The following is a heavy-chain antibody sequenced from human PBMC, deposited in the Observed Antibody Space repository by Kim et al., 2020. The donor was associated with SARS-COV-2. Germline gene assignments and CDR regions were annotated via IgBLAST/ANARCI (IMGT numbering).Heavy chain of an antibody. J-gene: IGHJ4*01. D-gene: IGHD6-19*01. CDR2: IRQDGSEK. V-gene: IGHV3-7*01. CDR1: GFPFSNYW. Sequence: GGSLRLSCAASGFPFSNYWMTWVRQAPGKGLEWVANIRQDGSEKYYVDSVKGRFTVSRDNAKNSLYMQMSSLRAEDTAVYYCARDRSFTDYSSGWYSYWG. CDR3: ARDRSFTDYSSGWYSY.